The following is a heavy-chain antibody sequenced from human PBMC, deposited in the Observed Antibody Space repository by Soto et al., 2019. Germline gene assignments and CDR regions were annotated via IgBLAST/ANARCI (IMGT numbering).Heavy chain of an antibody. CDR1: GFTFSNYW. J-gene: IGHJ4*02. CDR2: IKRDGSEK. V-gene: IGHV3-7*01. Sequence: EVQLLESGGGLVQPGGSLRLSCAASGFTFSNYWMSWVRQAPGKGMEWVANIKRDGSEKYYVDSVKGRFTISRDNAENSLYLQMNSLRAEDTAVYYCARIGYCSGGSCYWWGYWGQGTLVTVSS. D-gene: IGHD2-15*01. CDR3: ARIGYCSGGSCYWWGY.